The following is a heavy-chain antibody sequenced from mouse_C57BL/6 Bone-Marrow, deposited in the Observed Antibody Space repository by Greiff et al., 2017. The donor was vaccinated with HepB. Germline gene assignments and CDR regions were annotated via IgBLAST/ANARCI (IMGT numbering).Heavy chain of an antibody. CDR3: AGLLSIWAY. V-gene: IGHV5-6*01. J-gene: IGHJ3*01. D-gene: IGHD2-1*01. Sequence: EVHLVESGGDLVKPGGSLKLSCAASGFTFSSYGLSWVRQTPDEGLGWVATISSGGGYTYYTDSVKGRFTISRDNAQNTLYLQMSSLKSEDTAMYYGAGLLSIWAYWGRGTVVTVSA. CDR2: ISSGGGYT. CDR1: GFTFSSYG.